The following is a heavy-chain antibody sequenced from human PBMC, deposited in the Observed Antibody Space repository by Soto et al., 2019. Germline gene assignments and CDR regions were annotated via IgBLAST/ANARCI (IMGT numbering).Heavy chain of an antibody. Sequence: QVQLQESGPGLVKPSQTLSLTCTVSGGSISSGGYYWSWIRQHPGKGLEWIGYIYYSGSTYYNPSPKGRVPKSVAPSKTSSPRRLGSWPAGDPAVFYGGGWRRNTIFGVVIIPDAFDIWGQGTMVTVSS. CDR1: GGSISSGGYY. CDR2: IYYSGST. V-gene: IGHV4-31*03. J-gene: IGHJ3*02. CDR3: GGWRRNTIFGVVIIPDAFDI. D-gene: IGHD3-3*01.